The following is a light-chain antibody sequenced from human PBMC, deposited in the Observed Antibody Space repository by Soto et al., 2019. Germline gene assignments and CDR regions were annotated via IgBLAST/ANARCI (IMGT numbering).Light chain of an antibody. J-gene: IGKJ1*01. CDR3: QQYNNYPWT. CDR1: QYIHNY. CDR2: EAA. Sequence: DIQMTQSPSTLSASVGDRVTITCRASQYIHNYLAWYQQKPGEAPKLLIYEAANLESGVPSRFSGSGTATEFPLTISSLQPDDFATYYCQQYNNYPWTFGQGTRVEI. V-gene: IGKV1-5*03.